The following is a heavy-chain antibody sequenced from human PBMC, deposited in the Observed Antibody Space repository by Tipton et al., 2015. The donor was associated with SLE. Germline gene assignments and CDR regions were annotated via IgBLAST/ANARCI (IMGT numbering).Heavy chain of an antibody. J-gene: IGHJ4*02. V-gene: IGHV4-34*01. CDR3: TRLAGRRFPFDS. CDR1: GGSFSGYY. CDR2: INHSGST. Sequence: TLSLTCAVYGGSFSGYYWSWIRQPPGKGLEWIGEINHSGSTNYSPSLKSRVTISVDTSENQFSLKLSSVTAADTAVYFCTRLAGRRFPFDSWGQGTLVTVSS. D-gene: IGHD6-6*01.